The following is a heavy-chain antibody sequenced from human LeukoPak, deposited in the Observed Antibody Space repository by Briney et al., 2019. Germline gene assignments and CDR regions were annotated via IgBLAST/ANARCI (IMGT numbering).Heavy chain of an antibody. CDR2: ISSSSSYI. J-gene: IGHJ4*02. V-gene: IGHV3-21*01. CDR1: GFTFSSYS. D-gene: IGHD3-3*01. CDR3: TRDFGRSSYYFDF. Sequence: GGSLRLSCAASGFTFSSYSMYWVRQAPGKGLEWVSSISSSSSYIYYADSVKGRFTISRDNGKNSLYLQMNRLRVEDTAVYYCTRDFGRSSYYFDFWGQGTLVTVSS.